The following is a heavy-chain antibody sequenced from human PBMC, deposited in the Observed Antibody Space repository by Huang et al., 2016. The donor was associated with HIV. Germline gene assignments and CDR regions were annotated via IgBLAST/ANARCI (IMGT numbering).Heavy chain of an antibody. CDR3: ATKTAAMDI. CDR2: IKQDESEK. V-gene: IGHV3-7*01. J-gene: IGHJ6*02. Sequence: VESGGRLVQPGGSLRLSCVGLTFSFGAYWMSWVRQFPGKGLEWVANIKQDESEKYYVDSVKGRFKISRDNAKKVLFLEMNNVRVEDTATYYCATKTAAMDIWGQGTTVTVS. D-gene: IGHD1-7*01. CDR1: TFSFGAYW.